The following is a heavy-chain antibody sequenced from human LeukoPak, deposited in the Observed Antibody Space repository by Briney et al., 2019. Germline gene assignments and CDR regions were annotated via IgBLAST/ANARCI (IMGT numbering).Heavy chain of an antibody. CDR3: ASRYDFWSGYQL. V-gene: IGHV4-59*08. CDR1: GGSISSYY. J-gene: IGHJ4*02. Sequence: SETLSLTCTLSGGSISSYYWSWIRQPPGKGLEWIGYIYYSGSTNYKPSLKSRVTISVDTSKNQFSLKLSSVTAADTAVYYCASRYDFWSGYQLWGQGTLVTVSS. D-gene: IGHD3-3*01. CDR2: IYYSGST.